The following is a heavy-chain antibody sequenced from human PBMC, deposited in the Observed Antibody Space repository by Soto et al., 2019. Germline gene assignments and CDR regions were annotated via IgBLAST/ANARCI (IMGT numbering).Heavy chain of an antibody. D-gene: IGHD2-8*02. Sequence: GGSLRLSCAASGFIFRNNALHWVRQGPGKGQEWVALISNDGSETYYGDSVRGRFTISRDNSKNTLYLQMNSLGAEDTAVYYCARDVSVRTGHYPYNYGMDVWGQGTTVTVSS. CDR1: GFIFRNNA. CDR2: ISNDGSET. J-gene: IGHJ6*02. CDR3: ARDVSVRTGHYPYNYGMDV. V-gene: IGHV3-30-3*01.